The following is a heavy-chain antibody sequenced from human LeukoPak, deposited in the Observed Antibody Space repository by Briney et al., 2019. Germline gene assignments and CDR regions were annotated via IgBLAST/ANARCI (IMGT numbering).Heavy chain of an antibody. V-gene: IGHV4-4*07. CDR3: ARVISYYYYYMDV. Sequence: PSETLSLTCTVSGGSISGYYWSWIRQPAGKGLEWIGRIYASGSTNYNPSLKSRVTMSVDTSKNQFSLKLSSVTAADTAVYYCARVISYYYYYMDVWGKGTTVTISS. CDR1: GGSISGYY. CDR2: IYASGST. J-gene: IGHJ6*03.